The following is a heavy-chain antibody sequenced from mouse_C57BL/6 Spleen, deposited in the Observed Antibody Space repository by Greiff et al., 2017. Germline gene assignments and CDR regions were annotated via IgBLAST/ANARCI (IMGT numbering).Heavy chain of an antibody. CDR3: ARFGTAQATNPFDY. CDR1: GYTFTDYN. J-gene: IGHJ2*01. Sequence: EVQLQQSGPELVKPGASVKMSCKASGYTFTDYNMHWVKQSHGKSLEWIGYINPNNGGTSYNQKFKGKATLTVNKSSSTAYMELRSLTSDDSAVYYCARFGTAQATNPFDYWGQGTTLTVSS. D-gene: IGHD3-2*02. V-gene: IGHV1-22*01. CDR2: INPNNGGT.